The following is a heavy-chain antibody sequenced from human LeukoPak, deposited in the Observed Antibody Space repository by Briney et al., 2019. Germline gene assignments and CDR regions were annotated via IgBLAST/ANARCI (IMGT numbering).Heavy chain of an antibody. CDR1: GGTFSSYA. CDR2: IIPILGIA. J-gene: IGHJ4*02. CDR3: ARAPGHSGSFDY. V-gene: IGHV1-69*04. Sequence: SVKVSCKASGGTFSSYAISWVRQAPGQGLEWMGRIIPILGIANYAQKFQGRVTITADKSTSTAYMELSRLRSDDTAVYYCARAPGHSGSFDYWGQGTLVTVSS. D-gene: IGHD1-26*01.